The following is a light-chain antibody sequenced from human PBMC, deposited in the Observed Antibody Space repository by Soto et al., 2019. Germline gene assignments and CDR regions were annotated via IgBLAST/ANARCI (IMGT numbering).Light chain of an antibody. CDR3: AAWDDSMNGIYV. CDR1: SSNIGSNT. J-gene: IGLJ1*01. V-gene: IGLV1-44*01. Sequence: QSALTQPPSASGTRGQRVTISCSGSSSNIGSNTVNWYQQLPGTAPKLLIYSNNQRPSGVPDRFSGSKSGTSASLDISGLQSEDEADYYCAAWDDSMNGIYVFAKGTKATVL. CDR2: SNN.